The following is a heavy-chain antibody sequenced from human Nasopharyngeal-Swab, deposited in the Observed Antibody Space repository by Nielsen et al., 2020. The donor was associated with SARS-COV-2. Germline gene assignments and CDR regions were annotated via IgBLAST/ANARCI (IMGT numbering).Heavy chain of an antibody. Sequence: SETLSLTCAVYGGSFSGYYWSWIRQSPGKGLEWIGEINHSGSINYNLSLKSRVTISVETSKNQFSLKLSSVTAADTAVYYCARGRGITVTTPSLVFDYWGQGTLVTVSS. CDR2: INHSGSI. D-gene: IGHD1-20*01. J-gene: IGHJ4*02. CDR1: GGSFSGYY. V-gene: IGHV4-34*01. CDR3: ARGRGITVTTPSLVFDY.